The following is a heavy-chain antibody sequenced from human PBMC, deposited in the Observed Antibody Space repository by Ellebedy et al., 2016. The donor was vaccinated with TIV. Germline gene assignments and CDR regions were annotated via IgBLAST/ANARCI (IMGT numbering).Heavy chain of an antibody. J-gene: IGHJ4*02. CDR2: IYPGDSDT. CDR1: GYSFTSYW. D-gene: IGHD3-22*01. CDR3: ARQPHYYDSSGYYRGYFDY. V-gene: IGHV5-51*01. Sequence: GGSLRLSCKGSGYSFTSYWIGWVRQMPGKGLEWMGIIYPGDSDTRYSPSFQGQVTISADKSISTAYLQWSSLKASDTAMYYCARQPHYYDSSGYYRGYFDYWGQGTLVTVSS.